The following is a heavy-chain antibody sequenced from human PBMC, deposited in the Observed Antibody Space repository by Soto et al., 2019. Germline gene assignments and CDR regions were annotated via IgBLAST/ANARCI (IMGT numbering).Heavy chain of an antibody. CDR1: GGSINSGVYY. D-gene: IGHD3-10*01. V-gene: IGHV4-31*03. J-gene: IGHJ3*02. CDR3: ARDSTHYYGSGSSPDDAFDI. CDR2: TSYSGST. Sequence: PSETLSLTCTVSGGSINSGVYYWSWIRQHPGKGLEWIGYTSYSGSTYYNPSLKSRVTISVDTSKNQFSLRLSSVTAADTAVYYCARDSTHYYGSGSSPDDAFDIWGQGTMVTVSS.